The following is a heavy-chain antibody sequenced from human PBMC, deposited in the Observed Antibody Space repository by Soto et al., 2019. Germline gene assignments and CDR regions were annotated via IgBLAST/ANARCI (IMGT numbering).Heavy chain of an antibody. CDR1: GGSISSGGYY. CDR2: IYYSGST. V-gene: IGHV4-31*03. J-gene: IGHJ4*02. Sequence: PSETLSLTCTVSGGSISSGGYYWSWIRQHPGKGLEWIGYIYYSGSTYYNPSLKSRVTISVDASKNQFSLKLSSVTAADTAVYYCARKMKGLLLDYCGQGTMVTVYS. CDR3: ARKMKGLLLDY. D-gene: IGHD3-22*01.